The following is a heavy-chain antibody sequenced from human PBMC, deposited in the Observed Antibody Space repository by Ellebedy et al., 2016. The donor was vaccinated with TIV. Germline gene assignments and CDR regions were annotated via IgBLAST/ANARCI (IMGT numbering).Heavy chain of an antibody. CDR2: IDWDDDK. J-gene: IGHJ4*02. D-gene: IGHD3-10*01. Sequence: SGPTLVXPTQTLTLTCTFSGFSLSTSGMCVSWIRQPPGKALEWLARIDWDDDKYYSTSLKTRLTISKDTSKNQVVLTMTNMDPVDTATYYCARMKYGSGSSPADYWGQGTLVTISS. CDR1: GFSLSTSGMC. V-gene: IGHV2-70*11. CDR3: ARMKYGSGSSPADY.